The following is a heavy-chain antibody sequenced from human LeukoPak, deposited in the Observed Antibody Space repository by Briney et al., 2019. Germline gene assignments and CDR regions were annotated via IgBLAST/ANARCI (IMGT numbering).Heavy chain of an antibody. D-gene: IGHD6-13*01. J-gene: IGHJ2*01. Sequence: PGRSLRLSCAASGFTFSRYAMHWLRHAPGKGLEWVSGISWNSGSIGYADSVKGRFTISRDNAKNSLYLQMNSLRAEDTALYYCAKDILAAADRYFDLWGRGTLVTVSS. CDR3: AKDILAAADRYFDL. V-gene: IGHV3-9*01. CDR1: GFTFSRYA. CDR2: ISWNSGSI.